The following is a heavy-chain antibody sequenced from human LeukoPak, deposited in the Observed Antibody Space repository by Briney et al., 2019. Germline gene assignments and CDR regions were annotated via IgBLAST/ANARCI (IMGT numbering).Heavy chain of an antibody. CDR1: GFTFSSYA. CDR3: AKDGLYSYGLAPIDY. Sequence: PGGSLRLSCAASGFTFSSYAMSWVRQAPGKGLEWVSAISGSGGSTYYADSVKGRFTTSRDNSKNTLYLQMNSLRAEDTAVYYCAKDGLYSYGLAPIDYWGQGTLVTVSS. V-gene: IGHV3-23*01. CDR2: ISGSGGST. J-gene: IGHJ4*02. D-gene: IGHD5-18*01.